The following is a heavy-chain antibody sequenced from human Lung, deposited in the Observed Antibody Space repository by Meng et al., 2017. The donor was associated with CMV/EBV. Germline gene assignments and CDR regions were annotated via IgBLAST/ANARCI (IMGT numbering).Heavy chain of an antibody. CDR2: VSSVGSGK. V-gene: IGHV3-30*04. D-gene: IGHD5-18*01. Sequence: GESLKISCVVSGFTFKNHAMHWVRQAPGMGPEWVAIVSSVGSGKYYADSVKGRFTVSRDNSRSTLYLHMNSLKTEDTAVYYCARDESDTAMVTDLYYYYGMDIWGQGTTVTVSS. J-gene: IGHJ6*02. CDR3: ARDESDTAMVTDLYYYYGMDI. CDR1: GFTFKNHA.